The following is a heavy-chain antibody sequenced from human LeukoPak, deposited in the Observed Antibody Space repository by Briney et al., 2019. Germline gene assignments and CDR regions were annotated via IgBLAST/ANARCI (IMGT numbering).Heavy chain of an antibody. CDR3: ARLAATAKIDY. Sequence: GGSLRLSCAASGFTFNNNWMSWVRQAPGKGLEWVANIKGDGSEKYYVDSVKGRFTISRDNAKNSLYLQMNSLRVEDTAVYYCARLAATAKIDYWGQGTLVTVSS. V-gene: IGHV3-7*01. CDR2: IKGDGSEK. J-gene: IGHJ4*02. D-gene: IGHD6-25*01. CDR1: GFTFNNNW.